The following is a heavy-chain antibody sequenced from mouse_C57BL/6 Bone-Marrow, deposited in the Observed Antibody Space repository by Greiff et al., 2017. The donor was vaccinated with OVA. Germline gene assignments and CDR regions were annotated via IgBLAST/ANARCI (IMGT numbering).Heavy chain of an antibody. D-gene: IGHD2-1*01. Sequence: VQLQQSGPGLVKPSQSLSLTCSVTGYSITSGYYWNWIRQFPGNKLEWMGYISYDGSNNYNPSLKNRISITRDTSKNQFFLKLNSVTTEDTATYYCARRVIYYGNLDWYFDVWGTGTTVTVSS. CDR1: GYSITSGYY. CDR2: ISYDGSN. CDR3: ARRVIYYGNLDWYFDV. V-gene: IGHV3-6*01. J-gene: IGHJ1*03.